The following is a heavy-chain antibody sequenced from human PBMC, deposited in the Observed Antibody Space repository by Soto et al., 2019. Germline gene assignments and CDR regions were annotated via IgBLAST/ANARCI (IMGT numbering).Heavy chain of an antibody. Sequence: QVQLQESGPGLVKPSETLSLTCTVSGGSISSYYWSWIRQPPGKGLEWIGYIYYSGSTNYNPSLKRRVTISVDTSKNQFSLKLSSVTAADTAVYYCARARGGYYDSSGYYSFDYWGQGTLVTVSS. CDR3: ARARGGYYDSSGYYSFDY. V-gene: IGHV4-59*01. CDR2: IYYSGST. CDR1: GGSISSYY. D-gene: IGHD3-22*01. J-gene: IGHJ4*02.